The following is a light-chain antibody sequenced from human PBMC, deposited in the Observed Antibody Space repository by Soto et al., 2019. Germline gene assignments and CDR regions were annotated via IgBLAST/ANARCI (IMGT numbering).Light chain of an antibody. Sequence: EIVLTQSPATLSLSPGERATLSCRASHSISNFLAWYQQKPGQAPRLLISAASIRATGIPARFSGSGSGTDFILTISSLEPEDFAVYYCQQRSSWPSTFGGGTKVEI. J-gene: IGKJ4*01. V-gene: IGKV3-11*01. CDR3: QQRSSWPST. CDR2: AAS. CDR1: HSISNF.